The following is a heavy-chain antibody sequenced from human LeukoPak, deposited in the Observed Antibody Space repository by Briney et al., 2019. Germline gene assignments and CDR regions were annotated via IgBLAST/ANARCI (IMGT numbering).Heavy chain of an antibody. Sequence: GASVKVCCKASGGTFSSYAISWVRQAPGQGLEWMGRTIPIFGIANYAQKFQGRVTITADKSTSTAYMELSSLRSEDTAVYYCAREGEITGTTGSFDYWGQGTLVTVSS. CDR2: TIPIFGIA. D-gene: IGHD1-7*01. CDR3: AREGEITGTTGSFDY. CDR1: GGTFSSYA. V-gene: IGHV1-69*04. J-gene: IGHJ4*02.